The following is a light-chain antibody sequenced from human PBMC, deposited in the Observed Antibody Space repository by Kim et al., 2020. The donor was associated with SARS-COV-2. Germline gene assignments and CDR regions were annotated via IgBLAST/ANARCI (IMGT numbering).Light chain of an antibody. CDR3: QQRSNWPGT. CDR1: QGVSSY. V-gene: IGKV3-11*01. J-gene: IGKJ1*01. Sequence: LSPGERATLSCRASQGVSSYLAWYQQNPGQAPRLLIYEASNSATGIPARFSGSGSGTDFTLTISSLEPEDFAVYYCQQRSNWPGTFGQGTKVDIK. CDR2: EAS.